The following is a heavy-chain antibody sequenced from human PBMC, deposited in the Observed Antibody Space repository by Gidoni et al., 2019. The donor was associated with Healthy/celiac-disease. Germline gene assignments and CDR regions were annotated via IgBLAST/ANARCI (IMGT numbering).Heavy chain of an antibody. CDR3: ALGGVREIVGATRGMYAFDI. CDR2: IIPIFGTA. J-gene: IGHJ3*02. D-gene: IGHD1-26*01. Sequence: QVQLVQSGAEVKKHGSSVKVSCTASGSTFSSYAISWVRQAPGQGLEWMGGIIPIFGTANYAQKFQGRVTITADESTSTAYMELSSLRSEDTAVYYCALGGVREIVGATRGMYAFDIWGQGTMVTVSS. CDR1: GSTFSSYA. V-gene: IGHV1-69*01.